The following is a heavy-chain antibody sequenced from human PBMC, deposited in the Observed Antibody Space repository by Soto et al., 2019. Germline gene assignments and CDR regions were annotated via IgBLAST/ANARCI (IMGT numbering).Heavy chain of an antibody. D-gene: IGHD3-3*01. V-gene: IGHV1-18*04. CDR2: VSPYNGNA. CDR1: GYTFSNYA. Sequence: ASVKVSCKTSGYTFSNYAISWVRQAPGQGLEWMGWVSPYNGNANYTEKFQGRVSMTTDTSTTTAYMELTSLTSDDTAIYYCARAISLIKAAPAYCGQGTLVTVSS. CDR3: ARAISLIKAAPAY. J-gene: IGHJ4*02.